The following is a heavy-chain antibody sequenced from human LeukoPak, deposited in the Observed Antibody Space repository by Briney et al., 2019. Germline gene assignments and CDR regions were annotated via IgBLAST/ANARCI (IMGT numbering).Heavy chain of an antibody. D-gene: IGHD6-19*01. CDR3: AKDRVAVAGPGD. V-gene: IGHV3-53*01. CDR1: GFTVSSNY. J-gene: IGHJ4*02. Sequence: PGGSLRLSCAASGFTVSSNYMSWVRQAPGKGLEWVSVIYSGGSTYYADSVKGRFTISRDNSKNTLYLQMNSLRAEDTAVYYCAKDRVAVAGPGDWGQGTLVTVSS. CDR2: IYSGGST.